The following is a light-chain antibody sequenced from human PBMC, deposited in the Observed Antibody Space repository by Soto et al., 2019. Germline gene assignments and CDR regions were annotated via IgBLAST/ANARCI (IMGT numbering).Light chain of an antibody. J-gene: IGKJ1*01. V-gene: IGKV1-39*01. CDR2: GAS. Sequence: IGLTQSPATLSPSVGDRVTITCRASQSISAWLAWYQQKTGKHPNVLIYGASSLQSGVPSRFSGSGSGTDFTLTISSLQPEDFATYYCQQSYSSPRTFGLGTKVDI. CDR1: QSISAW. CDR3: QQSYSSPRT.